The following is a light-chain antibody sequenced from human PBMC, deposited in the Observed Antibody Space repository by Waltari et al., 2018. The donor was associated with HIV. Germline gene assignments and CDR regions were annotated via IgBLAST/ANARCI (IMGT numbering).Light chain of an antibody. CDR2: RDY. CDR1: SSNVGSKP. Sequence: QSVLTQPPSASGTLGQSVTISCPGSSSNVGSKPVYWFQQVSGTAPKLLIYRDYQRLSGIPDQFSGSKSGASASLTISGLRSEDEADYYCVAWDDSLSGYVFGTGTKVSVL. V-gene: IGLV1-47*01. CDR3: VAWDDSLSGYV. J-gene: IGLJ1*01.